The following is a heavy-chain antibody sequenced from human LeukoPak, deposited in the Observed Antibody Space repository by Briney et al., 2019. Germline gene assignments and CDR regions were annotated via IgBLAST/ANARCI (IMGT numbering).Heavy chain of an antibody. V-gene: IGHV1-18*01. CDR2: ISVYRGNT. J-gene: IGHJ4*02. CDR1: GYTFSTYG. Sequence: ASVKVSCKASGYTFSTYGISWVRQSPGQGLEWMGWISVYRGNTNYARNFQGRVAMTTDTSTSTAYMELRSLRSDDTAVYYCARDPDGAMDFDYWGQGTLVTVSS. CDR3: ARDPDGAMDFDY. D-gene: IGHD5-24*01.